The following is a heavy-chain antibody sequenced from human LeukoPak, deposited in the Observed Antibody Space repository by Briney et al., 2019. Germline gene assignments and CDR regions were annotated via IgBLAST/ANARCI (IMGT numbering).Heavy chain of an antibody. J-gene: IGHJ5*02. V-gene: IGHV5-51*01. D-gene: IGHD3-10*01. CDR3: ARLRGLQGSYNWFDP. CDR2: IYPGDSDT. Sequence: GESLKISCKGSGYSFTSYWIGWVRQMPGKGLGWMGIIYPGDSDTRYSPSFQGQVTISADKSISTAYLQWSSLKASDTAMYYCARLRGLQGSYNWFDPWGQGTLVTVSS. CDR1: GYSFTSYW.